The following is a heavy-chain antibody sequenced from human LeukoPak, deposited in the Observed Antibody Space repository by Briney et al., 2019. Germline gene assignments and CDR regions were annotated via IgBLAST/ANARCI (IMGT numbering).Heavy chain of an antibody. V-gene: IGHV4-30-2*01. CDR3: ATVVPAANDAFDI. Sequence: SETLSLTCTVSGGSISSGGYCWSWIRQPPGKGLEWIGYIYHSGSTYYNPSLKSRVTISVDRSKNQFSLKLSSVTAADTAVYYCATVVPAANDAFDIWGQGTMVTVSS. J-gene: IGHJ3*02. D-gene: IGHD2-2*01. CDR2: IYHSGST. CDR1: GGSISSGGYC.